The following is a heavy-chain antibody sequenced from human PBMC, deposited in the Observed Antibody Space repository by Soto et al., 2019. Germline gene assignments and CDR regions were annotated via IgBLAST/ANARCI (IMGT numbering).Heavy chain of an antibody. CDR2: ISSSSSYI. V-gene: IGHV3-21*01. CDR3: ARVVEYYDPYYYFGMDV. Sequence: EVQLVESGGGLVKPGGSLRLSCAASGFTFSSYSMNWVRQAPGKGLEWVSSISSSSSYIYYADSVKGRFTISRDNAKNSPYLQMNRLRAEDTAVYYCARVVEYYDPYYYFGMDVWGQGTTVTVSS. CDR1: GFTFSSYS. D-gene: IGHD3-22*01. J-gene: IGHJ6*02.